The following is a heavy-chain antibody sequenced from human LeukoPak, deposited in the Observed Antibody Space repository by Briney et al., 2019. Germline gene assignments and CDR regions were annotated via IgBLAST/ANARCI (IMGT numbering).Heavy chain of an antibody. J-gene: IGHJ4*02. CDR2: IYYSGST. CDR3: ARVSVITGTTDY. CDR1: GGSISSYY. D-gene: IGHD1-20*01. V-gene: IGHV4-59*12. Sequence: SETLSLTCTVSGGSISSYYWSWIRQPPGKGLEWIGYIYYSGSTNYNPSLKSRVTISVDTSKNQFSLKLSSVTAADTAVYYCARVSVITGTTDYWGQGTLVTVSS.